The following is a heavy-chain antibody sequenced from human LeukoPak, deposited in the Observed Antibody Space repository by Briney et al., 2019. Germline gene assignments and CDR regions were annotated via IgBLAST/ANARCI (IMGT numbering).Heavy chain of an antibody. D-gene: IGHD6-13*01. J-gene: IGHJ6*02. V-gene: IGHV4-59*12. Sequence: SETLSLTCTVSGGSISSYYWTWIRQPPGKELEWIGYIYYSGSTNYNPSLKSRVTISVDTSRNQLSLMLTSVTAADTAVYYCARGRYSSSWSLGMDVWGQGTTVTLSS. CDR2: IYYSGST. CDR3: ARGRYSSSWSLGMDV. CDR1: GGSISSYY.